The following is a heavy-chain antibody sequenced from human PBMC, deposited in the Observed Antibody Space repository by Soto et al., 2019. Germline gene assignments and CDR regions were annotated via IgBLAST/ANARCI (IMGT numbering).Heavy chain of an antibody. CDR1: GGTFSIYA. CDR2: IIPIFGTA. CDR3: ARVSYGAHWAY. V-gene: IGHV1-69*13. D-gene: IGHD4-17*01. J-gene: IGHJ4*02. Sequence: SVKVSCKASGGTFSIYAISWVVQAPLQGLDWMGGIIPIFGTANYAQKFQGRVTITADESTSTAYMELSSLRSEDTAVYYCARVSYGAHWAYWGQGTLVTVSS.